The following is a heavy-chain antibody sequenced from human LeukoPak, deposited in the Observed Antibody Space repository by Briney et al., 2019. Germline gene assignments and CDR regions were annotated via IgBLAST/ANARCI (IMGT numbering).Heavy chain of an antibody. CDR1: GFTVSSNY. CDR2: IYSGGTT. D-gene: IGHD2-2*01. J-gene: IGHJ4*02. CDR3: ARGVVPAAIHFDY. Sequence: PGGYLRLSCAASGFTVSSNYMSWVRQAPGKGLEWVSVIYSGGTTYYADSVKGLFTISRDNSKNTMYLQMNRLRSEDTAVYYCARGVVPAAIHFDYWGQGTLVTVSS. V-gene: IGHV3-53*01.